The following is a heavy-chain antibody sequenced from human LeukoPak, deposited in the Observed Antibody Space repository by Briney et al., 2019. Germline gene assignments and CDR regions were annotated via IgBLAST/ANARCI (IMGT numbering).Heavy chain of an antibody. Sequence: PSETLSLTCTVSGGPISSGSYYWDWIRQPPGKGLEWIGGFYYSGRTYYNPSLKSRVTISVDTSKNQFSLKLSSVTAADTAVYYCARLLGSHINYFDPWGQGTLVTVSS. CDR1: GGPISSGSYY. D-gene: IGHD2-21*01. V-gene: IGHV4-39*01. J-gene: IGHJ5*02. CDR2: FYYSGRT. CDR3: ARLLGSHINYFDP.